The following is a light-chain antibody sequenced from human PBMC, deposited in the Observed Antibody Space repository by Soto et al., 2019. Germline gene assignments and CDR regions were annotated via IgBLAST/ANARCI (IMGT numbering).Light chain of an antibody. V-gene: IGLV2-11*01. CDR2: DVS. CDR3: CSYAGSFYV. Sequence: QSALTQPRSVSGSPGQSVTISCTGTSSDVGGYNYVSWYQQHPGKAPKLMIYDVSKRPSGVPDRFSGSKSGNTASLTISGLQAEDEADYYCCSYAGSFYVFXTGTKVTVL. CDR1: SSDVGGYNY. J-gene: IGLJ1*01.